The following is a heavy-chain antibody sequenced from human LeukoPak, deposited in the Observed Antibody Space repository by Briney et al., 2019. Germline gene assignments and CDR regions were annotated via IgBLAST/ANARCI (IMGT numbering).Heavy chain of an antibody. Sequence: GGSLRLSCAASGFTFSSYEMNWVRQAPGKGLEWVSYISSSGSTIYYADSVKGRFTISRDNAKNSLYLQMNSLRAEDTAVYYCARDRYYGSGSYYRDYWGQGTLVTVSS. CDR3: ARDRYYGSGSYYRDY. CDR1: GFTFSSYE. J-gene: IGHJ4*02. D-gene: IGHD3-10*01. V-gene: IGHV3-48*03. CDR2: ISSSGSTI.